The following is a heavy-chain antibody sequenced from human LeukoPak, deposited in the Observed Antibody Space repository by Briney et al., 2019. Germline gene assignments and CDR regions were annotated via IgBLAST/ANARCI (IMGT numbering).Heavy chain of an antibody. V-gene: IGHV1-8*01. CDR1: GYTFTSYD. CDR3: ARMHYYDSSGDNWFDP. CDR2: MNPNSGHT. D-gene: IGHD3-22*01. J-gene: IGHJ5*02. Sequence: ASVKVSCKASGYTFTSYDINWVRQATGQGLEWMGWMNPNSGHTGYAQKFQGRVTMTRNTSISTAYMELSRLRSEDTAVYYCARMHYYDSSGDNWFDPWGQGTLVTVSS.